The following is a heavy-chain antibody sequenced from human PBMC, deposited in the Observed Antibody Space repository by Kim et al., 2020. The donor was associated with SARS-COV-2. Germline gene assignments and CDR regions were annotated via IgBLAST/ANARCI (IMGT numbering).Heavy chain of an antibody. V-gene: IGHV4-59*08. Sequence: SRVTISVDTSKTQFSLKLSSVTAADTAVYYCARRGRYSYGYDYYYYGMDVWGQGTTVTVSS. CDR3: ARRGRYSYGYDYYYYGMDV. J-gene: IGHJ6*02. D-gene: IGHD5-18*01.